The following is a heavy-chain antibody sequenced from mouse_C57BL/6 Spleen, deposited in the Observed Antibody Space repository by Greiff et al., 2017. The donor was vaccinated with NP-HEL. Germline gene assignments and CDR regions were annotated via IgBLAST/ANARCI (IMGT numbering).Heavy chain of an antibody. J-gene: IGHJ1*03. Sequence: EVQLQQSGPELVKPGASVKIPCKASGYTFTDYNMDWVKQSHGKSLEWIGDINPNNGGTIYNQKFKGKATVTVDKSASTAYMELRSLTSEDTAVYYGARRVYYDYGGYFDVWGTGTTVTVSS. CDR1: GYTFTDYN. D-gene: IGHD2-4*01. CDR2: INPNNGGT. CDR3: ARRVYYDYGGYFDV. V-gene: IGHV1-18*01.